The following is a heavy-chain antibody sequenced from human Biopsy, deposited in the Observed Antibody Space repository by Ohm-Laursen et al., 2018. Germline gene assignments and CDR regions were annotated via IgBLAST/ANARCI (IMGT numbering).Heavy chain of an antibody. V-gene: IGHV1-69*06. CDR1: GGTFSSYV. CDR2: IIPTFDTP. J-gene: IGHJ5*02. Sequence: SVKVSCKASGGTFSSYVISWVRQAPGQGLEWMGRIIPTFDTPTYAPDFQGRVTFTADKSTGTAHLDLSRLRSEDTAIYYCAGGAAKGNPYYHWGQGTLVTVSS. D-gene: IGHD3-10*01. CDR3: AGGAAKGNPYYH.